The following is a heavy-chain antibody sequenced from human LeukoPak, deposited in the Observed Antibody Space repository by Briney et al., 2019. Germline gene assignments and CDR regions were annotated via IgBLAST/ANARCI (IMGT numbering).Heavy chain of an antibody. CDR3: ARGTTVTTPSLSY. J-gene: IGHJ4*02. V-gene: IGHV3-7*01. D-gene: IGHD4-17*01. CDR1: GFTFSRYW. Sequence: GGSLRLSCAASGFTFSRYWMSWVRQAPGKGLEWVANIKQDGSEKYYVDSVKGRFTISRDNAKNSLYLQMNSLRAEDTAVYYCARGTTVTTPSLSYWGQGTLVTVSS. CDR2: IKQDGSEK.